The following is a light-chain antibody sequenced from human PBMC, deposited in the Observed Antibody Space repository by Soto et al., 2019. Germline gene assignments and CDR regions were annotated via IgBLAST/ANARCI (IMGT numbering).Light chain of an antibody. CDR2: SAT. J-gene: IGKJ4*01. CDR3: QQDNILPPV. V-gene: IGKV1-12*01. CDR1: QDIRSR. Sequence: IEMTQSPSSVSASVGDRVTITCRASQDIRSRLAWYQHKPGKAPNLLIYSATTLQSGVPYRFSGSGSGTYFTLTISSLQPEDFATYYWQQDNILPPVFGGGTRVEI.